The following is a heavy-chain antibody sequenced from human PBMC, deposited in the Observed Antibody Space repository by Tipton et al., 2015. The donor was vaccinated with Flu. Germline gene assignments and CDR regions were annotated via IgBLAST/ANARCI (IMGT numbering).Heavy chain of an antibody. Sequence: SLRLSCAASGFTFSSYSMNWVRQAPGKGLEWVSSISSSSSYIYYADSVKGRFTISRDNAKNSLYLQMNSLRAEDTAVYYCARESDYDILTGYWGSNAFDIWGQGTMVTVPS. V-gene: IGHV3-21*04. D-gene: IGHD3-9*01. CDR3: ARESDYDILTGYWGSNAFDI. CDR1: GFTFSSYS. J-gene: IGHJ3*02. CDR2: ISSSSSYI.